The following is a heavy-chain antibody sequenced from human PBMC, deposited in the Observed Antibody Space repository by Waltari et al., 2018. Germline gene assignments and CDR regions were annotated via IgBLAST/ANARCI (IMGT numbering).Heavy chain of an antibody. CDR3: ARGRYYYDSSGSHYY. CDR2: INHSGST. Sequence: QLQLQESGPGLVQPSETLSLTCTVSGGSISSSSYYWGWIRQPPGKGLEWIGEINHSGSTNYNPSLKSRVTISVDTAKNQFSLKLSSVTAADTAVYYCARGRYYYDSSGSHYYWGQGTLVTVSS. CDR1: GGSISSSSYY. J-gene: IGHJ4*02. D-gene: IGHD3-22*01. V-gene: IGHV4-39*07.